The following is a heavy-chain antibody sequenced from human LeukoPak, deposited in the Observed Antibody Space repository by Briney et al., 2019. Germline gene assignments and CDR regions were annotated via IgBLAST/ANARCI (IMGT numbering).Heavy chain of an antibody. V-gene: IGHV4-39*01. CDR3: ARFKGGTGFDY. CDR1: GVSITTTDFD. Sequence: SETLTLTCAVSGVSITTTDFDWAWIRQPPGQGFEWIATISSSGKAYYYPSLMSRVTISVDTSKNQFSLDVTSVTAADTGLFYCARFKGGTGFDYWGRGILVIVS. D-gene: IGHD1-26*01. CDR2: ISSSGKA. J-gene: IGHJ4*02.